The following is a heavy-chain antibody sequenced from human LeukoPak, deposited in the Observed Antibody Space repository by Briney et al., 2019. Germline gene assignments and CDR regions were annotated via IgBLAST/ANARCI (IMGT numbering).Heavy chain of an antibody. Sequence: SETLSLTCTVSGGSISSSSYYWGWIRQPPGKGLEWIGSIYYSGSTYYNPSLKSRVTISVDTSKNQFTLKLSSVTAADTPVYYCARFSGEDYFDYWGQGTLVTVSS. J-gene: IGHJ4*02. CDR1: GGSISSSSYY. CDR2: IYYSGST. CDR3: ARFSGEDYFDY. V-gene: IGHV4-39*01. D-gene: IGHD5-12*01.